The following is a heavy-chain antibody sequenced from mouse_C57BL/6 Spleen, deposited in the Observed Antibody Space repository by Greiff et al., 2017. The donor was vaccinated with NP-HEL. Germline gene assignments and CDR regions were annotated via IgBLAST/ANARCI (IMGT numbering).Heavy chain of an antibody. V-gene: IGHV1-64*01. CDR1: GYTFTSYW. CDR3: ARANYYGSSYVAMDY. J-gene: IGHJ4*01. Sequence: QVQLQQSGAELVKPGASVKLSCKASGYTFTSYWMHWVKQRPGQGLEWIGMIHPNSGSTNYNEKFKSKATLTVDKSSSTAYMQLSSLTSEDSAVYYCARANYYGSSYVAMDYWGQGTSVTVSS. D-gene: IGHD1-1*01. CDR2: IHPNSGST.